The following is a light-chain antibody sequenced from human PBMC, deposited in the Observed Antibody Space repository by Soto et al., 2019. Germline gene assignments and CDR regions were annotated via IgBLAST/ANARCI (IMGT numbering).Light chain of an antibody. V-gene: IGKV3D-20*02. CDR1: QSFSSSY. CDR2: GAS. J-gene: IGKJ5*01. CDR3: QQRGDWPPIT. Sequence: EIVLTQSPGTLSLSPGERATLSCRASQSFSSSYLAWYQQKPGQAPRLLIYGASSRATGVPDRFSGSGSGTDFTLTISSLEPEDFAVYYCQQRGDWPPITFGQGTRLEI.